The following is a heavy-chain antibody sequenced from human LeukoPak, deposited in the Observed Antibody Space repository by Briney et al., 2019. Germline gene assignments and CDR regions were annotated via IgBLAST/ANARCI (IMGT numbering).Heavy chain of an antibody. CDR1: GGSISSGGYY. CDR2: IYHSGST. D-gene: IGHD6-6*01. V-gene: IGHV4-30-2*01. J-gene: IGHJ4*02. CDR3: ARSSIAARPAY. Sequence: NPSETLSLTCTVSGGSISSGGYYWSWIRQPPEKGLEWIGYIYHSGSTYYNPSLKSRVTISVDRSKNQFSLKLSSVTAADTAVYYCARSSIAARPAYWGQGILVTVSS.